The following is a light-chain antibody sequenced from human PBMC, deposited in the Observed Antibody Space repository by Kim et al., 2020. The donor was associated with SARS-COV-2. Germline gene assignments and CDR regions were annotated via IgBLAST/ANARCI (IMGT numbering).Light chain of an antibody. CDR3: SSFTDNSTLV. CDR1: SSDVGGYNY. Sequence: GQSITISCIGSSSDVGGYNYVSWYQQHPGKAPKLMIFDVNSRPSGVSARFSGSKSGKTASLTISGLQAEDEAEYYCSSFTDNSTLVFGTGTKVTVL. CDR2: DVN. J-gene: IGLJ1*01. V-gene: IGLV2-14*03.